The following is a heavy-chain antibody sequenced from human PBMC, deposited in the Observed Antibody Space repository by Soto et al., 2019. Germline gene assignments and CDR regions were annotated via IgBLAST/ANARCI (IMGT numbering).Heavy chain of an antibody. CDR1: GFTFSDFA. V-gene: IGHV3-23*01. CDR3: AAPRDEYGSGVSWFTYGMDT. J-gene: IGHJ6*02. CDR2: LDGAGAST. D-gene: IGHD3-10*01. Sequence: GGSLRLSCLASGFTFSDFAMTWVRHVPGRGLEWVASLDGAGASTYYAESVRGRFSISRDNSQNTLFLQMKRLTVDDTAIYYCAAPRDEYGSGVSWFTYGMDTWGQGTTVTVSS.